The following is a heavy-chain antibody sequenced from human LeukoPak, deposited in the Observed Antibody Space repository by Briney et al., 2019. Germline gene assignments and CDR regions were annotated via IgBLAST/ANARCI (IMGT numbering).Heavy chain of an antibody. CDR3: ASTYYYDSSGYYSYYYTDV. J-gene: IGHJ6*03. CDR2: INPNSGGT. V-gene: IGHV1-2*02. Sequence: ASVKVSCKASGYTFTGYYMHWVRQAPGQGLEWMGWINPNSGGTNYAQKFQGRVTMTRDTSISTAYMELSSLRSEDTAVYYCASTYYYDSSGYYSYYYTDVWGKGTTVTVSS. D-gene: IGHD3-22*01. CDR1: GYTFTGYY.